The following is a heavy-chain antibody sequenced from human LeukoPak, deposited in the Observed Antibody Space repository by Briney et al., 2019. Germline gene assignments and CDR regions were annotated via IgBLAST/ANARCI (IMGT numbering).Heavy chain of an antibody. CDR1: GYSFTSYW. D-gene: IGHD2-21*02. Sequence: GESLKISCKGSGYSFTSYWIGWVRQMPGKGLEWMGSIYPGDSDTRYSPSFQGQVTISADKSISTAYLQWSSLKASDSAMYYCARSYCRGDCNFDYWGQGTLVTVS. J-gene: IGHJ4*02. CDR2: IYPGDSDT. CDR3: ARSYCRGDCNFDY. V-gene: IGHV5-51*03.